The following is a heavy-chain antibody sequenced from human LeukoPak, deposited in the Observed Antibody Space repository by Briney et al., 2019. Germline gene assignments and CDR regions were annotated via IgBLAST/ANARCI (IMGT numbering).Heavy chain of an antibody. V-gene: IGHV3-23*01. Sequence: GGSLRLSCAASGFTFSSYAMTWVRQAPGKGLEWVSSISGRGDSTSYADSVKGRLTISRDNSKNTLFLQMNSLRAEDTALYYCAKPMYYYGSGSPYNWFDPWGQGTLVTVSS. CDR2: ISGRGDST. CDR1: GFTFSSYA. J-gene: IGHJ5*02. CDR3: AKPMYYYGSGSPYNWFDP. D-gene: IGHD3-10*01.